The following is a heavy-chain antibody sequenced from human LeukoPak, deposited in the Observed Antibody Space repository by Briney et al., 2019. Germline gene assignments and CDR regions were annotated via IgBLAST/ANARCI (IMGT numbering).Heavy chain of an antibody. CDR2: IYYSGST. Sequence: PSETLSLTCTVSGGSISSYYWSWIRQPPGKGLEWIGYIYYSGSTNYNPSLKSRVTISVDTSKNQFSLKLSSVTAADTAVYYCATTASGGDYCYYYYMDVWGKGTTVTVSS. V-gene: IGHV4-59*01. CDR3: ATTASGGDYCYYYYMDV. CDR1: GGSISSYY. J-gene: IGHJ6*03. D-gene: IGHD1-26*01.